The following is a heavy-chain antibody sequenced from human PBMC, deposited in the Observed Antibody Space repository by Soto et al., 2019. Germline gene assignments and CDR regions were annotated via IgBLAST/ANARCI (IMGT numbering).Heavy chain of an antibody. D-gene: IGHD3-22*01. Sequence: PSETLSLTCTVSGVSISSGDYYWSWLRQPKGKGLEWIGYIYYSGSTNYNPSLKSRVTISVDTSKNQFSLKLNSVTAADTAVYYCARGVNYYDSSGSSWFDPWGQGALVTVSS. V-gene: IGHV4-61*08. CDR2: IYYSGST. CDR1: GVSISSGDYY. J-gene: IGHJ5*02. CDR3: ARGVNYYDSSGSSWFDP.